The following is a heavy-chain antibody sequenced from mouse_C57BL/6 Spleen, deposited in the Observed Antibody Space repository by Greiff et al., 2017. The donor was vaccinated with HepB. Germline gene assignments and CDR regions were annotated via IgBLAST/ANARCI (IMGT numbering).Heavy chain of an antibody. CDR2: INPSTGGT. CDR3: AVRDMDY. V-gene: IGHV1-42*01. CDR1: GYSFTGYY. D-gene: IGHD1-1*01. J-gene: IGHJ4*01. Sequence: VQLQQSGPELVKPGASVKISCKASGYSFTGYYMNWVKQSPEKSLEWIGEINPSTGGTTYNQKFKAKATLTVDKSSSTAYMQLKSLTSEDSAVYYCAVRDMDYWGQGTSVTVSS.